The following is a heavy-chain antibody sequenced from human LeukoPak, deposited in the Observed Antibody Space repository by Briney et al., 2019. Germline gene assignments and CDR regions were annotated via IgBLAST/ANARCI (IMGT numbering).Heavy chain of an antibody. CDR3: ATKGGDY. V-gene: IGHV3-48*03. J-gene: IGHJ4*02. CDR1: GFTFSSYE. Sequence: GGSLRLSCAASGFTFSSYEMNWVRQTPGKGLEWLSYISSSGGTIYYADSVKGRFTISRDNAKSSLYLQMNGLRAEDTAVYYCATKGGDYWGQGTLVTVSS. D-gene: IGHD3-16*01. CDR2: ISSSGGTI.